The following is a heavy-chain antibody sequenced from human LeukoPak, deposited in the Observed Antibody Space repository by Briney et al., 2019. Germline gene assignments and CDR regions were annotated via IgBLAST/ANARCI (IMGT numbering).Heavy chain of an antibody. J-gene: IGHJ4*02. V-gene: IGHV3-30*02. D-gene: IGHD6-13*01. CDR3: ARDKIAAAGTPAPLGY. Sequence: PGGSLRLSCAASGFTFSSYGMHWVRQAPGKGLEWVAFIRYDGSSKYYADSVKGRFTISRDNSKNTLYLQMNSLRAEDTAVYYCARDKIAAAGTPAPLGYWGQGTLVTVSS. CDR1: GFTFSSYG. CDR2: IRYDGSSK.